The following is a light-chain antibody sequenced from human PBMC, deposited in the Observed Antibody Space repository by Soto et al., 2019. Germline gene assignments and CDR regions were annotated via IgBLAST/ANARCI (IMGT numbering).Light chain of an antibody. V-gene: IGLV1-51*01. CDR1: NSNIGIEY. CDR2: DND. CDR3: GTWDNSLGAVV. Sequence: QSVLTQPPSVSAAPGQEVTIACSGSNSNIGIEYVAWYQHVPGTAPKLVIYDNDKRPSGIPDRFSGSKSGTSATLDITGLQTGDEADYYCGTWDNSLGAVVFGGGTQLTVL. J-gene: IGLJ3*02.